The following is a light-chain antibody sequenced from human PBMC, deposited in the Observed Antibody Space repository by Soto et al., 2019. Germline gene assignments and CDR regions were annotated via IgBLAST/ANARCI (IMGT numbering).Light chain of an antibody. V-gene: IGKV3-15*01. Sequence: EIVMTQSPATLSVSPGVRATLSCRASQSVSSNLAWYQQKPGQAPRLLIYGASTRATGIPARFSGSWSGTEFTLTVSSLQSEDFAVYFCQQYNNWPLTFGGGTKVDI. CDR1: QSVSSN. CDR3: QQYNNWPLT. CDR2: GAS. J-gene: IGKJ4*01.